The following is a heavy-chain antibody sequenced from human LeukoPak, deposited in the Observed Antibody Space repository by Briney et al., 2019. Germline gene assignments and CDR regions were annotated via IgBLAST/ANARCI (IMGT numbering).Heavy chain of an antibody. Sequence: PSETLSLTCTVSGGPISSYYWSWIRQPAGKGLEWIGRIYTSGSTNYNPSLKSRVTMSVDTSKNQCTLKLSPVTAADTAVYYCARVGDYALKDWGQGTLVTVSS. CDR1: GGPISSYY. CDR3: ARVGDYALKD. J-gene: IGHJ4*02. D-gene: IGHD3-16*01. V-gene: IGHV4-4*07. CDR2: IYTSGST.